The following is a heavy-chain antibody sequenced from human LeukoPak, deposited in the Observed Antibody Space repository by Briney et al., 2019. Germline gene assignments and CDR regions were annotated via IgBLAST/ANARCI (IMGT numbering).Heavy chain of an antibody. CDR3: AKTLLRYFGPSWDYFDY. V-gene: IGHV3-30*18. J-gene: IGHJ4*02. D-gene: IGHD3-9*01. Sequence: GGSLRLSCAASGFTFSSYGMHWVRQAPGKGLEWVAVISYDGSNKYYADSVKGRFTSSRDNSKNTLYLQMNSLRAEDTAVYYCAKTLLRYFGPSWDYFDYWGQGTLVTVSS. CDR2: ISYDGSNK. CDR1: GFTFSSYG.